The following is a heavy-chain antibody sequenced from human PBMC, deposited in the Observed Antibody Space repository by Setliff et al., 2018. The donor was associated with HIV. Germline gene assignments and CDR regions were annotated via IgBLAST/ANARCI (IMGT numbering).Heavy chain of an antibody. Sequence: KPSETLSLTCAVSGYSISSGYYWGWIRQPPGKGLEWIGSIYHGGTTYYNPSLRSRVTISEDTSKNQFSLKMRSVTAADTAVYYCATSPAGEILGSRPFYFDYWGQGTLVTVTS. CDR1: GYSISSGYY. D-gene: IGHD3-10*01. J-gene: IGHJ4*02. CDR3: ATSPAGEILGSRPFYFDY. CDR2: IYHGGTT. V-gene: IGHV4-38-2*01.